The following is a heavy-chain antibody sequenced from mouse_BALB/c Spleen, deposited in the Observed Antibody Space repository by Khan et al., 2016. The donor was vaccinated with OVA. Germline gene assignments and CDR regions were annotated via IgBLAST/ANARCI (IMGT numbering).Heavy chain of an antibody. CDR1: GYTFTNYG. D-gene: IGHD1-1*01. Sequence: QIQLVQSGPELKKPGETVKISCKASGYTFTNYGLNWVKQAPGKGLKWMGWINTNTGEPTYAEEFKGRFAFSLETSASTASLQLNHLKNADTATFFGASGYYYGSNSWFVYWGQGTLVTVSA. CDR2: INTNTGEP. V-gene: IGHV9-3*02. J-gene: IGHJ3*01. CDR3: ASGYYYGSNSWFVY.